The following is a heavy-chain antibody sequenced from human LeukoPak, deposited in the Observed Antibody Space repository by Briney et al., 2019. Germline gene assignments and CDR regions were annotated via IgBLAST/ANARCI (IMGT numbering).Heavy chain of an antibody. CDR3: ARNGYTSSWYRN. CDR1: GFTVSSNY. J-gene: IGHJ4*02. CDR2: IHSGGST. V-gene: IGHV3-53*01. D-gene: IGHD6-13*01. Sequence: QPGGSLRLSCAVSGFTVSSNYMSWVRQAPGKGLEWVSVIHSGGSTYYADSVKGRFTISRDNSKNTLYLQMNSLRAEDTAVYYCARNGYTSSWYRNWGQGTLVTVSS.